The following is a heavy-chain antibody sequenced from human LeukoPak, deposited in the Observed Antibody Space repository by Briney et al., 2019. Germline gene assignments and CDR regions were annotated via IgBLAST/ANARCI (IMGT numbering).Heavy chain of an antibody. V-gene: IGHV1-2*04. J-gene: IGHJ4*02. CDR1: GYTFTGYY. CDR2: INPNSGGT. CDR3: ARAGTVEMTPLDY. Sequence: GASVTVSCKASGYTFTGYYMHWVRQAPGQGLEWMGWINPNSGGTNYAQKFQGWVTMTRDTSISTAYMELSRLRSDDTAVYYCARAGTVEMTPLDYWGQGTLVTVSS. D-gene: IGHD5-24*01.